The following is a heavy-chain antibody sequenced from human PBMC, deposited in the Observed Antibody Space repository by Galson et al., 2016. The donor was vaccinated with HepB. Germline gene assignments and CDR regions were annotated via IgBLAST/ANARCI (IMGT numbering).Heavy chain of an antibody. J-gene: IGHJ5*02. CDR2: IFPDDSDT. V-gene: IGHV5-51*01. D-gene: IGHD6-13*01. CDR3: AGHGTSTATGMRNWFDP. Sequence: SGAEVKKPGESLMISCKGSGYSFISYWIGWARQMPGKGLEWMGVIFPDDSDTRYSPSFQGQVTISVDKSISTAYLQGIGLKASDTAMYYCAGHGTSTATGMRNWFDPWGQGILVTVSS. CDR1: GYSFISYW.